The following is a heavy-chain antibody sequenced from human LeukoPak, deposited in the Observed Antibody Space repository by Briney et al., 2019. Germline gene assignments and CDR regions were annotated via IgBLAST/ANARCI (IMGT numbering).Heavy chain of an antibody. CDR3: AKFSVHSYGGSYYFDC. CDR1: GFTFSSYA. V-gene: IGHV3-23*01. J-gene: IGHJ4*02. Sequence: GGSLRLSCTASGFTFSSYAMSWVRQAPGKGLKWVSAISGSGGSTNYAGSVKGRFTISRDNSKNTLYLHMNSLRAEDTALYFCAKFSVHSYGGSYYFDCWGQGTLVTVSS. D-gene: IGHD5-18*01. CDR2: ISGSGGST.